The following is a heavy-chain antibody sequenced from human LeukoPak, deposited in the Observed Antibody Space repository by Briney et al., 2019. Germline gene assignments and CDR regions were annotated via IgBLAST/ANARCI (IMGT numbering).Heavy chain of an antibody. CDR1: GFTFSSYS. J-gene: IGHJ4*02. CDR3: APSLITMIVAPNDY. Sequence: PGGSLRLSCAASGFTFSSYSMSWVRQAPGKGLEWVSAISGSGGSTYYADSVKGRFTISRDNSKNTLYLQMNSLRAEDTAVYYCAPSLITMIVAPNDYWGQGTLVTVTS. CDR2: ISGSGGST. V-gene: IGHV3-23*01. D-gene: IGHD3-22*01.